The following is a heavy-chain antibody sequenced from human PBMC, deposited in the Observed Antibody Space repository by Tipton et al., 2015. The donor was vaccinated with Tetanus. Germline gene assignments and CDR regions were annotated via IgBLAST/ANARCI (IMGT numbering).Heavy chain of an antibody. CDR3: ARTPDYYYGMDV. CDR2: IYYSGNT. J-gene: IGHJ6*02. CDR1: GEALGNGDYY. V-gene: IGHV4-30-4*01. Sequence: GEALGNGDYYWSWIRQPPGKGLESIGYIYYSGNTYYNPSLKSRVTISTDKSKNQVSLRLNSVTAADTAVYFCARTPDYYYGMDVWGQGTTVTVSS.